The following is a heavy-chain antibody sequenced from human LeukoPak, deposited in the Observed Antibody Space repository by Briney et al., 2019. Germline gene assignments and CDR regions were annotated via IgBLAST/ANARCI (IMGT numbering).Heavy chain of an antibody. Sequence: WVRPAPGKGLAWIGSIYYSGCTYYNPSLKSRVTISVDTSKNQFSLKLSSVTAADTAVYYCARSSSSWSQAVDYWGQGTLVTVSS. J-gene: IGHJ4*02. CDR2: IYYSGCT. CDR3: ARSSSSWSQAVDY. D-gene: IGHD6-13*01. V-gene: IGHV4-39*01.